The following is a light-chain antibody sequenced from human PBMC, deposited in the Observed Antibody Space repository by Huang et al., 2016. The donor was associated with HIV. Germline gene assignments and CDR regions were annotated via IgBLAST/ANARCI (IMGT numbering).Light chain of an antibody. Sequence: EIVVTQSPLSLPVTPGQPASISCMSSQNLLHSDGTNRLDWYLQKPGQSPQLILFVSSNRAPGVSDRVSGSGSGTDFTLEISRVEAGDVGVYYCMQGLQAPPTFGQGTKLEI. CDR1: QNLLHSDGTNR. CDR2: VSS. CDR3: MQGLQAPPT. V-gene: IGKV2-28*01. J-gene: IGKJ2*01.